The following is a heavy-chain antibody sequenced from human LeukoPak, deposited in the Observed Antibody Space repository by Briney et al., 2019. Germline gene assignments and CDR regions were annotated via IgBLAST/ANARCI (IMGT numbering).Heavy chain of an antibody. J-gene: IGHJ4*02. Sequence: GSLRLSCAASGFTFSSYAMHWVRQAPGKGLEWVAVISYDGSNKYYADSVKGRFTISRDNSKNTLYLQMNSLRAEDTAVYYCARGPSSMVRGFGWGQGTLVTVSS. CDR1: GFTFSSYA. CDR3: ARGPSSMVRGFG. D-gene: IGHD3-10*01. V-gene: IGHV3-30-3*01. CDR2: ISYDGSNK.